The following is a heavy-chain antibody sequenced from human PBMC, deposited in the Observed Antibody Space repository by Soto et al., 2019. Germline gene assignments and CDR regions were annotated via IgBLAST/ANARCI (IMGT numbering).Heavy chain of an antibody. CDR2: IYYSGST. V-gene: IGHV4-61*08. CDR1: GGSISSGGYY. Sequence: SETLSLTCTVSGGSISSGGYYWSWIRQPPGKGLEWIGYIYYSGSTNYNPSLKSRVTIPVDTSKNQFSLKLSSVTAADTAGYYCASRVDYVGGSYRYSPHFDYWGQGPLVTVS. J-gene: IGHJ4*02. CDR3: ASRVDYVGGSYRYSPHFDY. D-gene: IGHD3-16*02.